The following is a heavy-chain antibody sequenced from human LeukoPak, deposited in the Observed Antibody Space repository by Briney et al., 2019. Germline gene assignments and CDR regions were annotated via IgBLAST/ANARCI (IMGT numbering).Heavy chain of an antibody. CDR1: GASLSSFY. Sequence: SETLSLTCTISGASLSSFYCSWVRQPPGKGLEWIGCINYSGSTNYNPSLKSRVTISIDTSKNQMSLKLRSVIAADTSVFYCARDPIHGHDYNAAWGKGALVSVSS. CDR3: ARDPIHGHDYNAA. V-gene: IGHV4-59*12. J-gene: IGHJ5*02. D-gene: IGHD4/OR15-4a*01. CDR2: INYSGST.